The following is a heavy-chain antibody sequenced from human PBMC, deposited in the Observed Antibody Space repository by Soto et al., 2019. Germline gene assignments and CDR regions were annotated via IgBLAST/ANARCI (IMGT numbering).Heavy chain of an antibody. CDR3: ARRPYSSSSGSCYDY. J-gene: IGHJ4*02. D-gene: IGHD6-6*01. Sequence: GESLKISCKGSGYGFAGYWITWVRQKPGKGLEWMGRIDPSDSQTYYSPSFRGHVTISVTKSITTVFLQWSSLKASDTAMYYCARRPYSSSSGSCYDYWGQGTLVTVSS. V-gene: IGHV5-10-1*01. CDR2: IDPSDSQT. CDR1: GYGFAGYW.